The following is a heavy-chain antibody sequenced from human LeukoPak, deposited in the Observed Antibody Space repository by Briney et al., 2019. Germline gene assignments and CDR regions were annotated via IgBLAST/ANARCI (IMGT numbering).Heavy chain of an antibody. D-gene: IGHD5-18*01. V-gene: IGHV4-39*01. Sequence: PSETLSLTCTVSGGSISSSSYYWGWIRQPPGKGLERIGSIYYSGSTYYNPSLKSRATISVDTSKNQFSLKLSSVTAADTAVYYCARHGSATAVDYMDVWGKGTTVTISS. CDR2: IYYSGST. CDR1: GGSISSSSYY. CDR3: ARHGSATAVDYMDV. J-gene: IGHJ6*03.